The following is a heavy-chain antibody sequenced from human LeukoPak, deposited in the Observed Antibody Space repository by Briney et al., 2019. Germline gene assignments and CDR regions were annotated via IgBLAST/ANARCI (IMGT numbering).Heavy chain of an antibody. CDR2: ISGSGGST. J-gene: IGHJ3*01. CDR3: ARGGLLIDY. D-gene: IGHD2-21*01. Sequence: QSGGSLRLSCAASGFTFSSYAMSWVRQAPGKGLEWVSAISGSGGSTYYAGSVKGRFTISRDNSKNTLYLQMNSLRAEDTAVDYCARGGLLIDYWGQGTMVTVSS. CDR1: GFTFSSYA. V-gene: IGHV3-23*01.